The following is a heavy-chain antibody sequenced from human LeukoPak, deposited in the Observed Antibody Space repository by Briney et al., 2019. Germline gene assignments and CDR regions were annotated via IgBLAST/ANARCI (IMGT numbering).Heavy chain of an antibody. V-gene: IGHV3-74*01. D-gene: IGHD1-26*01. CDR2: INKDGSNT. J-gene: IGHJ4*02. CDR1: GFTFSSYG. CDR3: ARDLHWGASDY. Sequence: GGSLRLSCAASGFTFSSYGMYWVRQVPGKGLVWVSRINKDGSNTLYADSVKGRFTISRDNAKNTLYLQMNSLGVEDTAVYYCARDLHWGASDYWGQGTLVTVSS.